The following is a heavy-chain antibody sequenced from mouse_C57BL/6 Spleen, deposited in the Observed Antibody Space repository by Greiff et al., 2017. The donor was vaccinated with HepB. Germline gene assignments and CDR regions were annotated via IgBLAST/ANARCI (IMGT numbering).Heavy chain of an antibody. CDR3: ARGGGYGSIFDY. Sequence: VQLQQPGAELVRPGSSVKLSCKASGYTFTSYWMHWVKQRPIQGLEWIGNIDPSDSETHYNQKFKDKATLTVDKSSSTAYLQLSSLTSEDSAVYYGARGGGYGSIFDYWGQGTTLTVSS. CDR1: GYTFTSYW. D-gene: IGHD1-1*01. J-gene: IGHJ2*01. CDR2: IDPSDSET. V-gene: IGHV1-52*01.